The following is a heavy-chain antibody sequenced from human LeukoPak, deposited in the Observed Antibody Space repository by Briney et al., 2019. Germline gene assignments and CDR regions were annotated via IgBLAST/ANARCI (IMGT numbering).Heavy chain of an antibody. Sequence: GGSLRLSCTASGFTFGDYTMDWFRQAPGKGLEWVGFIRSKVYGGTTEYAASVKGRLTISRDESKSIAYLQMNSLKTEDTAVYYCTREWELPGTDFDYWGQGTLVTVSS. CDR2: IRSKVYGGTT. V-gene: IGHV3-49*03. CDR1: GFTFGDYT. J-gene: IGHJ4*02. D-gene: IGHD1-26*01. CDR3: TREWELPGTDFDY.